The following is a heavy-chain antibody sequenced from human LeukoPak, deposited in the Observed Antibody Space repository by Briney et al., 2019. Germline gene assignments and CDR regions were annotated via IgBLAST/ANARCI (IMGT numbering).Heavy chain of an antibody. CDR3: ARVSPPSDTENCGGDCYNDY. V-gene: IGHV4-34*01. CDR2: INHSGST. CDR1: GGSFSGYY. J-gene: IGHJ4*02. D-gene: IGHD2-21*02. Sequence: PSETLSHTCAVYGGSFSGYYWSWIRQPPGKGLEWIGEINHSGSTNYNPSLKSRVTISVDTSKNQFSLKLSSVTAADTAVYYCARVSPPSDTENCGGDCYNDYWGQGTLVTVSS.